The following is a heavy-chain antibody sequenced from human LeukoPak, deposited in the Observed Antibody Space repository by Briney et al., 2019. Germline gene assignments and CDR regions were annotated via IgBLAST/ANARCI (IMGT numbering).Heavy chain of an antibody. D-gene: IGHD4-17*01. CDR2: IKQDGSET. V-gene: IGHV3-7*01. CDR3: ARGYPREEFTVTYYFDY. Sequence: PGGSLRLSCAASGFTFSNYWMNWVRQAPGKGLECLANIKQDGSETYYADSVKGRFTISRDNAKNSLYLQMNSLRAEDTAVYYCARGYPREEFTVTYYFDYWDQGTLVTVSS. CDR1: GFTFSNYW. J-gene: IGHJ4*02.